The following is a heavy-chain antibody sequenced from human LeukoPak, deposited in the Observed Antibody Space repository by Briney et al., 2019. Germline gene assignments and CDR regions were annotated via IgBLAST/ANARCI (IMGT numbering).Heavy chain of an antibody. Sequence: VASVKVSCKASGYTFTSYGISWVRQAPGQGLEWMGWISAYNGNTNYAQKLQGRVTMTTDTSTSTVYMELRSLRSDDTAVYYCARPIVGATPGAFDIWGQGTMVTVSS. D-gene: IGHD1-26*01. V-gene: IGHV1-18*01. CDR3: ARPIVGATPGAFDI. CDR2: ISAYNGNT. CDR1: GYTFTSYG. J-gene: IGHJ3*02.